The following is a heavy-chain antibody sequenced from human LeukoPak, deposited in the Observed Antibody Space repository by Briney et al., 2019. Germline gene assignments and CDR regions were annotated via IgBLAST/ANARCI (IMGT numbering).Heavy chain of an antibody. Sequence: KTSETLSLTCTVSGGSISSGDYYWSWIRQPPGKGLEWIGYIYCSGSTYYNPSLKSRVTISVDTSKNQFSLKLSSVTAADTAVYYCASYRNVDTAMVHWFDPWGQGTLVTVSS. J-gene: IGHJ5*02. CDR1: GGSISSGDYY. CDR2: IYCSGST. CDR3: ASYRNVDTAMVHWFDP. V-gene: IGHV4-30-4*01. D-gene: IGHD5-18*01.